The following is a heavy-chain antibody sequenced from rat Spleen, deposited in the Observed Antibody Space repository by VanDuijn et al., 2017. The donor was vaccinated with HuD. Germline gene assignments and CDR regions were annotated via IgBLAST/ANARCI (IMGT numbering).Heavy chain of an antibody. D-gene: IGHD1-2*01. CDR1: GHSITSSYR. J-gene: IGHJ2*01. V-gene: IGHV3-3*01. CDR3: ASLYSSYSLYYFDY. CDR2: INSAGTT. Sequence: EVQLQESGPGLVKPSQSLSLTCSVTGHSITSSYRWNWIRKFPGNKLEWMGYINSAGTTNYNPSLKSRISITRDTSKNQLFLQVNSVTTDEPATYYCASLYSSYSLYYFDYWGQGVMVTVSS.